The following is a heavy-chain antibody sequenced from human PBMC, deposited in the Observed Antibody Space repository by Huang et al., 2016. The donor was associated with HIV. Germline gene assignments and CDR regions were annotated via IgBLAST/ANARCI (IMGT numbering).Heavy chain of an antibody. D-gene: IGHD2-15*01. Sequence: QITLKESSPTLVKPTQTPTLACTFSGFSLNTSGVGVAWIRQPPGKALEWLALIYWDDDKRYSPSLKSRLTISKDPSNNQVVLTMTNMDPVDTASYFCAHIGDIFAAYSPEYFDYWGQGALVTVSS. CDR2: IYWDDDK. CDR3: AHIGDIFAAYSPEYFDY. J-gene: IGHJ4*02. V-gene: IGHV2-5*02. CDR1: GFSLNTSGVG.